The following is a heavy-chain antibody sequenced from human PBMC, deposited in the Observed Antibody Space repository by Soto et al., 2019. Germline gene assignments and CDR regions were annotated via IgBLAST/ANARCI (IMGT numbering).Heavy chain of an antibody. CDR2: INPNSGDT. J-gene: IGHJ4*02. D-gene: IGHD3-3*01. CDR3: ARVSTRLCLEWLFNY. Sequence: QVQLVQSGAEVKKPGASVRVSCKASGYGFSDYYMHWLRQAPGQGLEWMGWINPNSGDTNFAQRFQGRVTMTRDTSISTAYMELSTLRCDDTAVYYCARVSTRLCLEWLFNYWGQGTLVTVSS. V-gene: IGHV1-2*02. CDR1: GYGFSDYY.